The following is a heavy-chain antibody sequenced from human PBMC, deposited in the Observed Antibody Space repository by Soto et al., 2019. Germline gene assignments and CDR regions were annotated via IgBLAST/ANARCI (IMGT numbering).Heavy chain of an antibody. V-gene: IGHV1-69*13. D-gene: IGHD4-17*01. CDR2: IIPIFGTA. J-gene: IGHJ4*02. CDR1: GCTVSSYA. CDR3: ARGPITMTTVVTTFDY. Sequence: GASVKVSCKASGCTVSSYAISCVRQAPGQGLEWMGGIIPIFGTANYAQKFQGRVTITADESTSTAYMELSSLRSEDTAVYYCARGPITMTTVVTTFDYWGQGTLVTVSS.